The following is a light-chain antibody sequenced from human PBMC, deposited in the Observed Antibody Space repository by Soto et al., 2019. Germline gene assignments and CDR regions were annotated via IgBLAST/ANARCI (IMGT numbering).Light chain of an antibody. CDR2: DAS. V-gene: IGKV3-11*01. J-gene: IGKJ4*02. CDR3: QWRSDWPPRLT. CDR1: ESIGNY. Sequence: EVVLTQSPATLSLSPGERATLSCRASESIGNYLAWYQQKLGQAPKLLIYDASHRAIGIPGRFSGDGSGKDFTLTNSSLEPEDFAVYYCQWRSDWPPRLTVRGGTKVEIK.